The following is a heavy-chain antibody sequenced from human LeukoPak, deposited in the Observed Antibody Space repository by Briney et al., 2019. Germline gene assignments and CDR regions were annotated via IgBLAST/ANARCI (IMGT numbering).Heavy chain of an antibody. Sequence: GGSLRLSCTASGFTFGDYAMSWFRQAPGKGLEWVGFIRSKAYGGTAECAASVKGRFTISRDDSKSIAYLQMNSLKTEDTAVYYCNRVTGDYYGSDEIYDFDYWGQGTLVTVSS. CDR1: GFTFGDYA. CDR3: NRVTGDYYGSDEIYDFDY. V-gene: IGHV3-49*03. D-gene: IGHD3-10*01. CDR2: IRSKAYGGTA. J-gene: IGHJ4*02.